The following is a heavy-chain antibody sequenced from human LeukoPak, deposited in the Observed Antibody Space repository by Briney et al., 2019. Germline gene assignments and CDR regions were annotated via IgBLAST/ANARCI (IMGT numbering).Heavy chain of an antibody. CDR3: ARRGSSSWFRGYFDY. D-gene: IGHD6-13*01. CDR2: INHSGST. CDR1: GGSFSGYY. V-gene: IGHV4-34*01. J-gene: IGHJ4*02. Sequence: SETLSLTCAVYGGSFSGYYWSWIRQPPGKGLEWIGEINHSGSTNYNPSLKSRVTISVDTSKNQFSMKLSSVTAADTAVYYCARRGSSSWFRGYFDYWGQGTLVTVSS.